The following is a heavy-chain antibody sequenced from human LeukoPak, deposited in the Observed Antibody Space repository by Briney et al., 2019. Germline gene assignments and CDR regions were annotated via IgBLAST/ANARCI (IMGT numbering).Heavy chain of an antibody. D-gene: IGHD5-24*01. CDR3: ARNRDGYNSFDY. Sequence: SETLSLTCTVSGYSISSGYYWGWIRQPPGKGLEWIGSIYHSGSTYYNPSLKSRVTISVDTSKNQFSLKLSSMTAADTAVYYCARNRDGYNSFDYWGQGTLVTVSS. J-gene: IGHJ4*02. CDR1: GYSISSGYY. V-gene: IGHV4-38-2*02. CDR2: IYHSGST.